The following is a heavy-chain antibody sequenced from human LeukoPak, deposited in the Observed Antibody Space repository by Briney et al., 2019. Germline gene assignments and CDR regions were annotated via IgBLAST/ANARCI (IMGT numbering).Heavy chain of an antibody. D-gene: IGHD3-22*01. CDR1: GGSFSGYY. CDR3: ARGSTITMIVPGRGYDY. J-gene: IGHJ4*02. CDR2: INHSGST. Sequence: SETLSLTCAAYGGSFSGYYWSWIRQPPGKGLEWIGEINHSGSTNYNPSLKSRVTISVDTSKNQFSLKLSSVTAADTAVYYCARGSTITMIVPGRGYDYWGQGTLVTVSS. V-gene: IGHV4-34*01.